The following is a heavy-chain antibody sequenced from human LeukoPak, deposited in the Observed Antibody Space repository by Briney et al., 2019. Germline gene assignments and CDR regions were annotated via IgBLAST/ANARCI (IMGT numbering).Heavy chain of an antibody. J-gene: IGHJ3*02. CDR2: IDPNSGGT. D-gene: IGHD3-22*01. CDR3: AREYYDTSGSKYAFDI. Sequence: GASVKVSCKASGYTFTDYYIHWVRQAPGQGLEWMGCIDPNSGGTKFAQKFQGSVTMTRDTSIRTAYMELSRLRSDDTAVYYCAREYYDTSGSKYAFDIWGQGTKVTVSS. CDR1: GYTFTDYY. V-gene: IGHV1-2*02.